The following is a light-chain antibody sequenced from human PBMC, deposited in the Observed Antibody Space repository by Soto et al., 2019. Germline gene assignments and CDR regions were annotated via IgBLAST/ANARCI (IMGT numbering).Light chain of an antibody. CDR2: DAS. CDR3: QQYNNYPFT. V-gene: IGKV1-5*01. Sequence: DIQMTQSPSTLSASVGDRVTITCRASQSVSGWLAWYQQKPGKAPKFLIYDASSLQSGVPPRFSGSGYRTEFTLTISSLQPDDFETYYCQQYNNYPFTFGPGTRVDVK. J-gene: IGKJ3*01. CDR1: QSVSGW.